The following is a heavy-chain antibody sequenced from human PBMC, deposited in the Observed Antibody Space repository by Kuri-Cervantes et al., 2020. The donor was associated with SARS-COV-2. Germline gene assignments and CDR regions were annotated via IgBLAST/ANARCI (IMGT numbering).Heavy chain of an antibody. Sequence: SETLSLTCTVSGGSISSSSYYWGWIRQPPGKGLEWIGYIYYSGSTNYNPSLKSRVTISVDTSKRQVSLKLSSVTAADSAVYFCARRVTIIRGEDTWGPGTLVTVSS. D-gene: IGHD3-10*01. J-gene: IGHJ5*02. V-gene: IGHV4-61*05. CDR1: GGSISSSSYY. CDR3: ARRVTIIRGEDT. CDR2: IYYSGST.